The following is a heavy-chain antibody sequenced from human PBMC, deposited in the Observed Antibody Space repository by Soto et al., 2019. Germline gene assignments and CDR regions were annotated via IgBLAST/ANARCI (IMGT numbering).Heavy chain of an antibody. CDR1: GYTFTSYG. V-gene: IGHV1-18*01. D-gene: IGHD6-19*01. CDR3: ARVIAVAGTGGLVWFDP. Sequence: QVQLVQSGAEVKKPGASVKVSCKASGYTFTSYGISWVRQAPGQGLEWMGWISAYNGNTNYAQKLQGRVTMTTDTSTSTAYMELRSLRSADTAVYYCARVIAVAGTGGLVWFDPWGQGTLVTVSS. J-gene: IGHJ5*02. CDR2: ISAYNGNT.